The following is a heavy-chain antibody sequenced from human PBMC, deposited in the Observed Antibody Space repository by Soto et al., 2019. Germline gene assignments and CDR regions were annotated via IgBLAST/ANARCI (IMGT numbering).Heavy chain of an antibody. CDR3: ARDGYYDFWSGYMVRSYYYYYGMDV. D-gene: IGHD3-3*01. CDR1: GYTFTSYA. V-gene: IGHV7-4-1*01. Sequence: GASVKVSCKASGYTFTSYAMNWVRQAPGQGLEWMGWINTSTGNPTYAQGFTGRFVFSLDTSVSTAYLQICSLKAEDTAVYYCARDGYYDFWSGYMVRSYYYYYGMDVWGQGTTVTVSS. CDR2: INTSTGNP. J-gene: IGHJ6*02.